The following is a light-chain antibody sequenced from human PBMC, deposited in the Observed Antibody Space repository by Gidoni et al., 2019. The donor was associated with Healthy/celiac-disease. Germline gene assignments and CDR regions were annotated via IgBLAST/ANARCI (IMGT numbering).Light chain of an antibody. CDR1: QSVSSN. Sequence: EIVMTQSPATLSVSPGERATLSCRASQSVSSNLAWYQQKPGQAPRLLIYGASTRATGIPARFRGSGSGKELTLTISGLKSEDFAVYYCQKYNNWPRTFGQGTKVEIK. CDR2: GAS. CDR3: QKYNNWPRT. V-gene: IGKV3-15*01. J-gene: IGKJ1*01.